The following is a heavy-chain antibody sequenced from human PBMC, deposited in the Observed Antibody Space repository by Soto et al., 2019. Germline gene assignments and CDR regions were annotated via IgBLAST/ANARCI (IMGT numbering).Heavy chain of an antibody. Sequence: GGSLRLSCAASGFTFYRYGMHWVRQAPGKGLEWVAVIWYDGSEIYYAESVKGRFTISRDNSKNTLYLQMGSLRAEDTAVYYCAKDLSFGSNYCHYYYGMDVWGQGTTVTVSS. CDR3: AKDLSFGSNYCHYYYGMDV. CDR1: GFTFYRYG. CDR2: IWYDGSEI. J-gene: IGHJ6*02. D-gene: IGHD4-4*01. V-gene: IGHV3-33*03.